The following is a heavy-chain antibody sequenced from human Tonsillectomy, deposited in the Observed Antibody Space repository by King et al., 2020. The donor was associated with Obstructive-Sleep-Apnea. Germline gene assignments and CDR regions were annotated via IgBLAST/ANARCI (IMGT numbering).Heavy chain of an antibody. CDR3: ALTERITMVRGVIGADAFDI. CDR2: IYPGDSDT. CDR1: GYSFTSYW. Sequence: QLVQSGAEVKKPGESLKISCKGSGYSFTSYWIGWVRQMPGKGLEWMGIIYPGDSDTRYSPSFQGQVTISADRSISTAYLQWSSLKASDTAMYYCALTERITMVRGVIGADAFDIWGQGKMVTVSS. J-gene: IGHJ3*02. D-gene: IGHD3-10*01. V-gene: IGHV5-51*01.